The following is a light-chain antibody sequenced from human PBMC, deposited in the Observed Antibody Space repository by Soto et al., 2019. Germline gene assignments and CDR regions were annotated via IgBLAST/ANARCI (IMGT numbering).Light chain of an antibody. J-gene: IGKJ3*01. V-gene: IGKV1-33*01. CDR1: QDISNH. CDR2: DAS. Sequence: DIQLTQSPSSLSASVGDRVTITCQASQDISNHLNWYQQKPGKAPNLLIYDASDLETGGPSRFSGGGSGTFFSVTSNSLQPEEIATYYCQKHDVVPLVGPGPKVEIK. CDR3: QKHDVVPL.